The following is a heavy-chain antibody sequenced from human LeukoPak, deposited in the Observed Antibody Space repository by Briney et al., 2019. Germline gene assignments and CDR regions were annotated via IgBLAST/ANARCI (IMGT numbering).Heavy chain of an antibody. Sequence: GGSLRLSLAASLFTVISNYLSWVRPAPGEWLERGSVIYSGGSTYYADSVKGRFTISRDNSKNTLYLQMNSLRAEDTAVYYCARGVGPPSLLFDYWGQGTLVTVSS. CDR3: ARGVGPPSLLFDY. V-gene: IGHV3-53*01. CDR1: LFTVISNY. D-gene: IGHD1-26*01. J-gene: IGHJ4*02. CDR2: IYSGGST.